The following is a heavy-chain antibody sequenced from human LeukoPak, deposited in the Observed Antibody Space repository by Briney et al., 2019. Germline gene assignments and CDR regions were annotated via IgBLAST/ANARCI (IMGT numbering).Heavy chain of an antibody. V-gene: IGHV4-39*01. D-gene: IGHD3-22*01. Sequence: PSETLSLTCTVSGGSISSGTYYWGWIRQPPGKGLEWIGSIYYSGSTYYNPSLKSRVTMSVDTSKNHFSLRLSSVTAADTAVYFCARQKITTSDYWGQGTLVTVSS. J-gene: IGHJ4*02. CDR2: IYYSGST. CDR3: ARQKITTSDY. CDR1: GGSISSGTYY.